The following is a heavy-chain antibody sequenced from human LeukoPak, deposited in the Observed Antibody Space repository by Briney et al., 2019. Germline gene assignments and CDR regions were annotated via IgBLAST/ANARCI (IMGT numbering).Heavy chain of an antibody. V-gene: IGHV3-74*01. Sequence: AGGSLRLSCAASGFTFSSYWMHWVRQAPGKGLVWVSRINSDGSSTSYADSVKGRFTISRDNAKNTLYLQMNSLRAEDTAVYYCASGVPAAIPWSYYDFWSGYFGPRNNWFDPWGQGTLVTVSS. CDR3: ASGVPAAIPWSYYDFWSGYFGPRNNWFDP. D-gene: IGHD3-3*01. CDR2: INSDGSST. CDR1: GFTFSSYW. J-gene: IGHJ5*02.